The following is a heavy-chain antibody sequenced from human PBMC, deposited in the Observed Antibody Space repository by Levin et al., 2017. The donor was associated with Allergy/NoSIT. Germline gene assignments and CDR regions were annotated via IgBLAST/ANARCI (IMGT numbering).Heavy chain of an antibody. Sequence: ASVKVSCKASGYTFTSYGISWVRQAPGQGLEWMGWISAYNGNTNYAQKLQGRVTMTTDTSTSTAYMELRSLRSDDTAVYYCARDRGPYDAPHDDAFDIWGQGTMVTVSS. CDR2: ISAYNGNT. CDR1: GYTFTSYG. J-gene: IGHJ3*02. CDR3: ARDRGPYDAPHDDAFDI. D-gene: IGHD3-22*01. V-gene: IGHV1-18*01.